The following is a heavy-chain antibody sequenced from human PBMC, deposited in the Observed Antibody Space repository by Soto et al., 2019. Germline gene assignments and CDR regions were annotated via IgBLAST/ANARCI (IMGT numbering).Heavy chain of an antibody. Sequence: SETMSLTSTVAGGSISSSSYYWGWIRQPPGKGLEWIGSIYYSGSTYYNPSLKSRVTISVDTSKNQFSLKLSSVTAADTAVYYCARLRGVDDDKYYYYGMDVWGQGTTVTVSS. CDR3: ARLRGVDDDKYYYYGMDV. D-gene: IGHD2-15*01. J-gene: IGHJ6*02. CDR1: GGSISSSSYY. CDR2: IYYSGST. V-gene: IGHV4-39*01.